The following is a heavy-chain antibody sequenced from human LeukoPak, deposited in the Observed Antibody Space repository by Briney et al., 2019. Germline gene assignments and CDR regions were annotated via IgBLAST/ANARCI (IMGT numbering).Heavy chain of an antibody. CDR1: GLTLSSFG. D-gene: IGHD3-9*01. Sequence: GGSLRLSCAASGLTLSSFGMSWARQAPGKGLEWVSAISGSSGRTYYADAVKGRFTVSRDISKNTVSLQMNRLRADDTAMYHCAKDRFYDILTGYPDYWGQGTLVTVSS. J-gene: IGHJ4*02. CDR3: AKDRFYDILTGYPDY. V-gene: IGHV3-23*01. CDR2: ISGSSGRT.